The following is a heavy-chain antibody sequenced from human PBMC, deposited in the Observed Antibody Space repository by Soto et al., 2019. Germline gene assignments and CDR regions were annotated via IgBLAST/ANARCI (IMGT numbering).Heavy chain of an antibody. CDR2: IIPIFGTA. V-gene: IGHV1-69*12. Sequence: QVQLVQSGAEVKKPGSSVKVSCKASGGTFSSYAISWVRQAPGQGLEWMGGIIPIFGTANYAQKFQGRVTITAAEATSNAFMELSSLRSGDTAVYYCASSVAKYYYYGMDVWGQGTTVTVSS. CDR3: ASSVAKYYYYGMDV. CDR1: GGTFSSYA. D-gene: IGHD5-12*01. J-gene: IGHJ6*02.